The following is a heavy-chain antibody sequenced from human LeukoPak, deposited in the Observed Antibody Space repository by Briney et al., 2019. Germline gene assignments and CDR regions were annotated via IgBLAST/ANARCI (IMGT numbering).Heavy chain of an antibody. V-gene: IGHV1-24*01. D-gene: IGHD3-16*01. Sequence: GASVKVSCKVSGYTLTELSMHWVRQAPGKGLEWMGGFDPEDGETIYAQKFQGRVTMTEDTSTDTAYMELSSLRSEDTAVYYCATGPGGDRYFDYWGQGTPVTVSS. CDR2: FDPEDGET. CDR3: ATGPGGDRYFDY. CDR1: GYTLTELS. J-gene: IGHJ4*02.